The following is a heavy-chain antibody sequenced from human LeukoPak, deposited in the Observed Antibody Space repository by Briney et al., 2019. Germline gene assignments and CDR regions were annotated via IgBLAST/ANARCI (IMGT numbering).Heavy chain of an antibody. CDR3: ARAYSSSWYGGRYYYGMDV. D-gene: IGHD6-13*01. V-gene: IGHV4-59*08. CDR1: GGSISSYY. Sequence: SETLSLTCTVSGGSISSYYWSWIRQPPGKGLEWIGYIYYSGSTNYNPSLKSRVTISVDTSKNQFSLKLSSVTAADTAVYYCARAYSSSWYGGRYYYGMDVWGKGTTVTVSS. J-gene: IGHJ6*04. CDR2: IYYSGST.